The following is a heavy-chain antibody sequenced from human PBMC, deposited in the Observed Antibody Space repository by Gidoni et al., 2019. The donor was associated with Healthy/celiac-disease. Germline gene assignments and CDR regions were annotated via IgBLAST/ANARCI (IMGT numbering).Heavy chain of an antibody. V-gene: IGHV4-39*01. Sequence: QLQLQESGPGLVKPSETLSLTCTVSGGSISSSSYYWGWIRQPPGKGLEWIGSIYYSGSTYYNPSLKSRVTISVDTSKNQFSLKLSSVTAADTAVYYCARHGNGWEQWLAYLNGYYYGMDVWGQGTTVTVSS. CDR2: IYYSGST. CDR3: ARHGNGWEQWLAYLNGYYYGMDV. D-gene: IGHD6-19*01. CDR1: GGSISSSSYY. J-gene: IGHJ6*02.